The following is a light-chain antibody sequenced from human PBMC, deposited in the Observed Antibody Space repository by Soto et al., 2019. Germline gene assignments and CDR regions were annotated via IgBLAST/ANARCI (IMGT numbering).Light chain of an antibody. J-gene: IGKJ1*01. CDR2: GAS. CDR1: QSVSNNY. CDR3: QQYGSSGT. V-gene: IGKV3-20*01. Sequence: EIVLTQSPGTLSLSPGERATLSCRASQSVSNNYLAWYQQKPGQAPRLLIYGASNRATGIPDQFNGRGFGTEFTLTIRRLEAEDFAVDDCQQYGSSGTFGQGNKVDIK.